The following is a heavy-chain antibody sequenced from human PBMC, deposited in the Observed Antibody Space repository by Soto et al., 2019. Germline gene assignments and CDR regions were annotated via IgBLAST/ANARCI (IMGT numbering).Heavy chain of an antibody. D-gene: IGHD1-26*01. V-gene: IGHV1-69*13. J-gene: IGHJ5*02. CDR3: ARGPSIVGATSGWFDP. CDR1: GGTFSMYA. Sequence: SVKVSCKASGGTFSMYAISCVLQAPGQWRDWMGGIIPIFGTANYAQKFQGRVTITADESTSTAYMELSSLRSEDAAVYYCARGPSIVGATSGWFDPWGQGTLVTVSS. CDR2: IIPIFGTA.